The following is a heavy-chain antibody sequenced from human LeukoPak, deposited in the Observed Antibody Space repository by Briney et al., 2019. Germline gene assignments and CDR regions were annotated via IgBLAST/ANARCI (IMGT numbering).Heavy chain of an antibody. J-gene: IGHJ4*02. CDR1: GFTFSSYW. CDR2: INSDGSST. Sequence: GGSLRLSCAASGFTFSSYWMHWVRQAPGKGLVWVSRINSDGSSTSYADSVKGRFTISRDNAKNSLYLQMNSLRAEDTAVYYCARETRYDSWGVDYWGQGTLVTVSS. CDR3: ARETRYDSWGVDY. V-gene: IGHV3-74*01. D-gene: IGHD5-12*01.